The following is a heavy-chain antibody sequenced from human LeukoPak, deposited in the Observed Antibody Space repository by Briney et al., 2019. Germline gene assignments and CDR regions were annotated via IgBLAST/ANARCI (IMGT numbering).Heavy chain of an antibody. D-gene: IGHD4-17*01. V-gene: IGHV4-30-2*01. Sequence: SETLSLTCAVSGGSISSGGYSWSWIRQPPGKGLEWIGYIYHTGNTYYTPSLKSRVTISVDGSKNQFSLKLSSVTAADTAVYFCARAQYGDYAFDFWGQGTLVTVSS. J-gene: IGHJ4*02. CDR1: GGSISSGGYS. CDR2: IYHTGNT. CDR3: ARAQYGDYAFDF.